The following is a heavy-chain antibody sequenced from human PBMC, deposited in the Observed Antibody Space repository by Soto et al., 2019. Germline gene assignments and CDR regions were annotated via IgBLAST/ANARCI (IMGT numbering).Heavy chain of an antibody. V-gene: IGHV3-30*03. CDR1: RFTSSNYG. D-gene: IGHD2-2*01. Sequence: QVQLVESGGGVVQPGGSLTLSCAASRFTSSNYGMHWVRQAPGEGLEWVAVISYDGTNHYYADSVRGRFTLSRDNSKNTLYLHMDRLTSDDTAVYYCASDTKTGVVVPGAPKYWGQGTLVAVSS. CDR3: ASDTKTGVVVPGAPKY. J-gene: IGHJ4*02. CDR2: ISYDGTNH.